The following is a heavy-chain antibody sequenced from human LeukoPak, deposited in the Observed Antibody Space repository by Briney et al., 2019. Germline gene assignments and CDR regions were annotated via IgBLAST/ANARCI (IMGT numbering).Heavy chain of an antibody. J-gene: IGHJ5*02. CDR2: VIPIFGTA. CDR1: GGTFSSYA. Sequence: ASVKVSCKASGGTFSSYAISWVRQAPGQGLEWMGGVIPIFGTANYAQKFQGRVTITADKSTSTAYMELSSLRSEDTAVYYCARANMVRGVGSFLDRNWFDPWGQGTLVTVSS. D-gene: IGHD3-10*01. V-gene: IGHV1-69*06. CDR3: ARANMVRGVGSFLDRNWFDP.